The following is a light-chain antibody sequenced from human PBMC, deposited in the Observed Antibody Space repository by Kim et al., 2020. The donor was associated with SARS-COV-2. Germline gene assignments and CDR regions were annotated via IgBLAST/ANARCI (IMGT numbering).Light chain of an antibody. CDR2: DAS. J-gene: IGKJ1*01. CDR1: RSVRNY. V-gene: IGKV3-11*01. CDR3: QQRSNWPRT. Sequence: LSPGEKATLSCRASRSVRNYLAWYQQKPGLAPRLLIYDASNRATDIPARFSGSGSGTDFTLTISSLEPEDSAVYYCQQRSNWPRTFGQGTKVDIK.